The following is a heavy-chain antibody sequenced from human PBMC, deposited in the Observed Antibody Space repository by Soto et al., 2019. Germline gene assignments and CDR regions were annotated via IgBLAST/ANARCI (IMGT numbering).Heavy chain of an antibody. CDR3: ARESEDLTSNFDY. J-gene: IGHJ4*02. CDR1: GFTFTRYS. CDR2: ISSTTNYI. Sequence: PGGSLKLSCAASGFTFTRYSMNWVRQAPGKGLEWVSSISSTTNYIYYGDSMKGRFTISRDNAKNSLYLEMNSLRAEDTAVYYCARESEDLTSNFDYWGQGTLVTVSS. V-gene: IGHV3-21*06.